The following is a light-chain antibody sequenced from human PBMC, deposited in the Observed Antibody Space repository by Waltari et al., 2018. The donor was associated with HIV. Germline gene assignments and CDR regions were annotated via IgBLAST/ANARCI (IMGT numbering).Light chain of an antibody. CDR2: DVN. V-gene: IGLV2-14*03. CDR3: ASYTVNSTGV. J-gene: IGLJ1*01. CDR1: ASDIGRYHY. Sequence: QSALSQPAPVSASPRQSVAISCSGSASDIGRYHYVPWYPQHPDTTPRLILFDVNNRPSGISDRFSGSKSGTTASLTISTVETDDEADYYCASYTVNSTGVFGSGTKLTVL.